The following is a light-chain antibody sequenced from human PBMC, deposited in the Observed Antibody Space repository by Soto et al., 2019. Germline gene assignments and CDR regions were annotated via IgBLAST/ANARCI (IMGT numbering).Light chain of an antibody. CDR2: EVS. CDR3: SSYRSRSTLV. J-gene: IGLJ3*02. CDR1: SSDVGGYNY. Sequence: QSALTQPASVSGSPGQSITISCTGTSSDVGGYNYVSWYQQHPGKAPKLMIHEVSNRPSGVSNRFSGSKSGNTASLTISGLQAEDEADYYCSSYRSRSTLVFGGGTQLTVL. V-gene: IGLV2-14*01.